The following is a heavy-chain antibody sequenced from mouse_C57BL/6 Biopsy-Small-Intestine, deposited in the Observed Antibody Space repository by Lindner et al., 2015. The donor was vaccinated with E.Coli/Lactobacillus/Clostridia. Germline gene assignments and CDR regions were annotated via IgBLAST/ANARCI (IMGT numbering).Heavy chain of an antibody. CDR1: GYSFTGYY. CDR3: ARSDWGWFAY. Sequence: VQLQESGPELVKPGASVKISCKASGYSFTGYYMNWVKQSPEKSLEWIGEINPSTGGTTYNQKFKAKATLTVDESSSTAYMQLKSLTSEDSAVYYCARSDWGWFAYWGQGTLVTVSA. V-gene: IGHV1-42*01. D-gene: IGHD4-1*01. CDR2: INPSTGGT. J-gene: IGHJ3*01.